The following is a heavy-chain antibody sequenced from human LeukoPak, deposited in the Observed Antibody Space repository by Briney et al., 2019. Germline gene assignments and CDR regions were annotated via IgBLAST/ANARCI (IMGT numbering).Heavy chain of an antibody. CDR1: GLTFSNYI. CDR3: ARVQGGGYRTADS. J-gene: IGHJ4*02. CDR2: IIENGNNQ. D-gene: IGHD6-19*01. V-gene: IGHV3-30*04. Sequence: PGGSLRLSCAASGLTFSNYIMHWDRQATGKGLWWVAVIIENGNNQYYADSVKGRLTISRDNSKNTLFLQMNSLRDEDTAMYYCARVQGGGYRTADSWGQGTLVTVSS.